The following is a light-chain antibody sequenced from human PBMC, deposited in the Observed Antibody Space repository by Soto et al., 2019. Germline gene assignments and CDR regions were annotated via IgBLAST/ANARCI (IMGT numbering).Light chain of an antibody. Sequence: QSALAQPASVSGSPGQSITISCTGTSSDVGAYDAVSWYQQHPGKAPQVIIYRGTKRPSGVSTRFSGSASGNTASLTVSGLQAEDEAEYFCCSSAPESTYVFGTGTKSPS. V-gene: IGLV2-23*01. CDR1: SSDVGAYDA. CDR2: RGT. J-gene: IGLJ1*01. CDR3: CSSAPESTYV.